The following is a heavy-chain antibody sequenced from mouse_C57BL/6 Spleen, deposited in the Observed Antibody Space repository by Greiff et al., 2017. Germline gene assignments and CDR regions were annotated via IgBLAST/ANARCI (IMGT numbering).Heavy chain of an antibody. Sequence: QVQLKQPGTELVKPGASVKLSCKASGYTFTSYWMHWVKQRPGQGLEWIGNINPSNGGTNYNEKFKSKATLTVDKSSSTAYMQLSSLTSEDSAVYYCARSPFYYDYERVGAMDDWGQGTSVTGSS. CDR2: INPSNGGT. CDR1: GYTFTSYW. CDR3: ARSPFYYDYERVGAMDD. J-gene: IGHJ4*01. D-gene: IGHD2-4*01. V-gene: IGHV1-53*01.